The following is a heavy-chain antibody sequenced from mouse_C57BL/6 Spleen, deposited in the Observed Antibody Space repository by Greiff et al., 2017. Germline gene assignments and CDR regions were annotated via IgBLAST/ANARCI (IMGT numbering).Heavy chain of an antibody. J-gene: IGHJ4*01. CDR2: ISSGSSTI. V-gene: IGHV5-17*01. D-gene: IGHD2-3*01. Sequence: EVQLVESGGGLVKPGGSLKLSCAASGFTFSDYGMHWVRQAPEKGLEWVAYISSGSSTIYYADTVKGRFTISRDNAKNTLFLQMTSLRSEDTAMYYCARSGLLRPYYAMDYWGQGTSVTVSS. CDR3: ARSGLLRPYYAMDY. CDR1: GFTFSDYG.